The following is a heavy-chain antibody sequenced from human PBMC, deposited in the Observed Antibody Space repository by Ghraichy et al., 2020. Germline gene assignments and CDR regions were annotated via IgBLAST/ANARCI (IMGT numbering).Heavy chain of an antibody. CDR1: GFTFSSYA. V-gene: IGHV3-30-3*01. Sequence: LSLTCAASGFTFSSYALHWVREAPGKKLEWVAVISYDGSNKNYADSVKGRFTIPRDNSKNTLYLQMNSLRAEDTAVYYCDIDVTPLPYYYDSSSKEGFDDWGQGTLVTVS. J-gene: IGHJ4*02. CDR2: ISYDGSNK. D-gene: IGHD3-22*01. CDR3: DIDVTPLPYYYDSSSKEGFDD.